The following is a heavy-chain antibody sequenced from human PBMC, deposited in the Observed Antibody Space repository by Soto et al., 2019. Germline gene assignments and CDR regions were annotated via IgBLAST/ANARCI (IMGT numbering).Heavy chain of an antibody. Sequence: SVKVSCKASGGSFGKSAINWVRQTPGQGPEWLGGFIPVYRTLNYAQKFQGRVTITADESTGTAYMTLSSLASDDTAVYYCATGVIWIGYFTVDSWGQGTRVTVSS. CDR1: GGSFGKSA. D-gene: IGHD3-3*01. CDR2: FIPVYRTL. J-gene: IGHJ4*02. CDR3: ATGVIWIGYFTVDS. V-gene: IGHV1-69*13.